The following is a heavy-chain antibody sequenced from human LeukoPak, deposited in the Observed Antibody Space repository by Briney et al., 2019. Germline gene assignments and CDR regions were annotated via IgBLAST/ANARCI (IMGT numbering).Heavy chain of an antibody. J-gene: IGHJ4*02. CDR3: ARRRNGYNYPVDF. CDR1: GYTFTSFC. V-gene: IGHV5-51*01. D-gene: IGHD5-24*01. Sequence: GESLKISCKGSGYTFTSFCIGWVRQMPGKGLEWMGIICPGDSETRYSPSFQGQVTISADRSIRAAFLQWSSLKASDTAMYYCARRRNGYNYPVDFWGQGTLVTVSS. CDR2: ICPGDSET.